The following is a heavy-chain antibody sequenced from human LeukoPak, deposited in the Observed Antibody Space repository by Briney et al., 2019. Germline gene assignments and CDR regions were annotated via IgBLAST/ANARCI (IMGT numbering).Heavy chain of an antibody. Sequence: NPGGSLRLSCADSGFTFSNAWMSWVRQAPGKGLEWVGRIKSKTDGGTTDYAAPVKGRFTISRDDSKNTLYLQLNSLKTEDTAVYYCITSYYYDSSGYGVWGQGTLVPVSS. CDR2: IKSKTDGGTT. D-gene: IGHD3-22*01. V-gene: IGHV3-15*01. CDR3: ITSYYYDSSGYGV. J-gene: IGHJ4*02. CDR1: GFTFSNAW.